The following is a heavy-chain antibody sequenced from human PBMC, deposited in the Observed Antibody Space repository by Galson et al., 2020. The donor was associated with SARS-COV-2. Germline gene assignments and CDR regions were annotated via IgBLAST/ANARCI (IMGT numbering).Heavy chain of an antibody. CDR3: ARDESYYYDSSGYFDY. CDR2: IYTSGST. J-gene: IGHJ4*02. V-gene: IGHV4-4*07. Sequence: TSETLSLTCTVSGGSISSYYWSWIRQPAGKGLEWIGRIYTSGSTNYNPSLKSRVTMSVDTSKNQFSLKLSSVTAADTAVYYCARDESYYYDSSGYFDYWGQGTLVTVSS. CDR1: GGSISSYY. D-gene: IGHD3-22*01.